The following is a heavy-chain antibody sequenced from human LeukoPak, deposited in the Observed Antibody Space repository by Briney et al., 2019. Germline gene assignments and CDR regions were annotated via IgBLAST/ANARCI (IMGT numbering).Heavy chain of an antibody. CDR1: GFTFSGYA. CDR3: AKGVYSGTFDLDY. Sequence: GGSLRLSCAASGFTFSGYAMSWVRQAPGKGLEWVSGISGSGGSTYYADSVKGRFTISRDNSKNTLYLQMNSLRAEDTAVYYCAKGVYSGTFDLDYWGQGTLVTVSS. D-gene: IGHD1-26*01. V-gene: IGHV3-23*01. CDR2: ISGSGGST. J-gene: IGHJ4*02.